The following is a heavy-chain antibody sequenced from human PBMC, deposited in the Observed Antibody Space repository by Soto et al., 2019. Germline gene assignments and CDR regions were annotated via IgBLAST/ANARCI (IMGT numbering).Heavy chain of an antibody. CDR1: GFTFSSYA. V-gene: IGHV3-23*01. CDR3: AKDPSLLLWFGAYMDV. CDR2: ISGSGGST. J-gene: IGHJ6*03. Sequence: GGSLRLSCAASGFTFSSYAMSWVRQAPGKGLEWVSAISGSGGSTYYADSVKGRFTISRDNSKNTLYLQMSSLRAEDTAVYYCAKDPSLLLWFGAYMDVWGKGTTVTVSS. D-gene: IGHD3-10*01.